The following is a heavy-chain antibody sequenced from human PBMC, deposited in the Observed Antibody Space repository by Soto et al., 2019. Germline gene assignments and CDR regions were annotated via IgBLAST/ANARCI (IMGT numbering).Heavy chain of an antibody. J-gene: IGHJ6*02. CDR1: GGTFSSYA. Sequence: QVQLVQSGAEVKKPGSSVKVSCKAPGGTFSSYAISWVRQAPGQGLEWMGGIIPIFGTAKYAQKFQGRVTITADESRSTGYMELSSLRPEDTAVYYCARSPGGSSSLDIYYYYYYGMDVWGQGTTVTVSS. V-gene: IGHV1-69*01. CDR3: ARSPGGSSSLDIYYYYYYGMDV. D-gene: IGHD2-15*01. CDR2: IIPIFGTA.